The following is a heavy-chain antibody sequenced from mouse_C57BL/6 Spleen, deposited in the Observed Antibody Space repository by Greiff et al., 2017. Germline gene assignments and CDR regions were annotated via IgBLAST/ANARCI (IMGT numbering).Heavy chain of an antibody. V-gene: IGHV3-1*01. CDR1: GYSITSGYD. CDR2: ISYSGST. J-gene: IGHJ1*03. Sequence: EVQLQQSGPGMVKPSQSLSLTCTVTGYSITSGYDWHWIRHFPGNKLEWMGYISYSGSTNYNPSLKSRISITHDTSKNHFFLKLNSVTTEDTATYYCARGGRGYFDVWGTGTTVTVSS. CDR3: ARGGRGYFDV.